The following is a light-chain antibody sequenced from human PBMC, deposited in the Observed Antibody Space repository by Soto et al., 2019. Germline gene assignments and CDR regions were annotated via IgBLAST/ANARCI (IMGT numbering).Light chain of an antibody. J-gene: IGKJ5*01. CDR2: GAS. V-gene: IGKV3-11*01. Sequence: PGERPPPNCTASQSVSSFLAWYQQKPGQAPRLLIYGASNRATGIPARFSGSGSGTDFTLTISSLEPEDFAVYYCQQRSNWPPITFGQGTRVEIK. CDR3: QQRSNWPPIT. CDR1: QSVSSF.